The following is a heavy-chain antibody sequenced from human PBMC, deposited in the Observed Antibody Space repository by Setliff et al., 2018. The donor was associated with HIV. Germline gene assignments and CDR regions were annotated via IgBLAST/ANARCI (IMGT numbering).Heavy chain of an antibody. J-gene: IGHJ6*03. V-gene: IGHV4-4*08. Sequence: PSETLSLTCTVSGGSISSYSWSWIRQPPGKGLEWIGYIYISGSTNYNPSLKSRVTISVDTSENQFSLKLTSVTAADTAMYFCARDATSEGYMDVWGKGTTVTVSS. CDR2: IYISGST. CDR1: GGSISSYS. CDR3: ARDATSEGYMDV.